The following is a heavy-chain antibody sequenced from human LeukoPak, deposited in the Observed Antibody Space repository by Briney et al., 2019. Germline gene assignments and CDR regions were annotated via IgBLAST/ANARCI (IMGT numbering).Heavy chain of an antibody. CDR2: INPNSGGT. J-gene: IGHJ4*02. V-gene: IGHV1-2*02. Sequence: EASVKVSCKASGYTFTGYYLHWVRQAPGQGLEYMGGINPNSGGTTSAQKFQGRVTMTRDTSISTAYMELSRLTSDDTAVYYCARDMERSSGFEWGQGTLVTVSS. CDR1: GYTFTGYY. D-gene: IGHD6-19*01. CDR3: ARDMERSSGFE.